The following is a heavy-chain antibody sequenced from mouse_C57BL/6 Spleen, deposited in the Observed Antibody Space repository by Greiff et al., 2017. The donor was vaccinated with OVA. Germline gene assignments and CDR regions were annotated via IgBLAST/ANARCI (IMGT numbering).Heavy chain of an antibody. D-gene: IGHD2-4*01. Sequence: EVKLMESGGGLVQPKGSLKLSCAASGFSFNTYAMNWVRQAPGQGLEWVASIGRKSNNYATYHDVPVKDRFTIYRDESESMRYLKMNNLKTDDTAMYYCVSTYDYEGWFAYWGQGTLVTVSA. CDR2: IGRKSNNYAT. J-gene: IGHJ3*01. V-gene: IGHV10-1*01. CDR1: GFSFNTYA. CDR3: VSTYDYEGWFAY.